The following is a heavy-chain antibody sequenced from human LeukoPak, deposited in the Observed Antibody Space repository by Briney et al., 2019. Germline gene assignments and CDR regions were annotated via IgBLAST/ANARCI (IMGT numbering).Heavy chain of an antibody. Sequence: RGSLRLSCAASGLTFSSYWMHWVRQVPGKGLVWVSRINNDGSSTTYADSVKGRFIISRDNAKDTLYLQMNSLRAEDTAVYYCARDLAYWGQGTLVTVSS. J-gene: IGHJ4*02. V-gene: IGHV3-74*01. CDR3: ARDLAY. CDR1: GLTFSSYW. CDR2: INNDGSST.